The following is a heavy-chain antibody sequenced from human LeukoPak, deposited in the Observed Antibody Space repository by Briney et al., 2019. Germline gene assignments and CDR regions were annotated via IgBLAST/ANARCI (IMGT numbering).Heavy chain of an antibody. J-gene: IGHJ4*02. V-gene: IGHV3-33*01. D-gene: IGHD6-13*01. Sequence: GRSLRLSCAASGFTFSSYGMHWVRQAPGKGLEWVAVIWYGGSNKYYADSVKGRFTISRDNSKNTLYLQMNSLRAEDTAVYYCARAAQYSSSWYYFDYWGQGTLVTVSS. CDR2: IWYGGSNK. CDR1: GFTFSSYG. CDR3: ARAAQYSSSWYYFDY.